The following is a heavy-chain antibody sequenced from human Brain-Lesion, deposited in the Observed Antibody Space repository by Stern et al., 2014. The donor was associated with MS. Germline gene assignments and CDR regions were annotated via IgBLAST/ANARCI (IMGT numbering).Heavy chain of an antibody. Sequence: QVQLVESGPGLVKPSQTLSLTCTVSGGSISSDEYYWSWIRQPPGKGLEWIGYIYYSGSTYYNPSLKSGVTISLDTSKNQFSLKLRSVTAADTAVYYCARAITRITRFGVPKIRVNGMDVWGQGTTVTVSS. D-gene: IGHD3-3*01. CDR2: IYYSGST. V-gene: IGHV4-30-4*01. CDR1: GGSISSDEYY. J-gene: IGHJ6*02. CDR3: ARAITRITRFGVPKIRVNGMDV.